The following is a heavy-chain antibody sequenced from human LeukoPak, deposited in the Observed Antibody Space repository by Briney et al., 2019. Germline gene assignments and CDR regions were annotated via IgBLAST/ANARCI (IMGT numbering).Heavy chain of an antibody. CDR2: INPNSGAT. CDR3: ATYGDYGLF. D-gene: IGHD4-17*01. V-gene: IGHV1-2*02. Sequence: ASVKVSCKASGYTFTGYYIHWVRQAPGQGLEWMGWINPNSGATKYAQNFQGRVTLTSDTSIGTAYMELSRLRSDDTAVYYCATYGDYGLFWGQGTLVTVSS. CDR1: GYTFTGYY. J-gene: IGHJ1*01.